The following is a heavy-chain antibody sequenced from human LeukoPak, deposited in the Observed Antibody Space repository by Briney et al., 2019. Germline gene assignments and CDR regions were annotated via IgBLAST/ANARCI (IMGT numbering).Heavy chain of an antibody. CDR2: IYYSGST. J-gene: IGHJ4*02. CDR3: ARESIIPDSSGYAY. Sequence: PSETLSLTCTVSGGSISSGGYYWSWIRQHPGKGLEWIGYIYYSGSTYYNPSLKSRVTISVDTSKNQFSPKLSSVTAADTAVYYCARESIIPDSSGYAYWGQGTLVTVSS. V-gene: IGHV4-31*03. D-gene: IGHD3-22*01. CDR1: GGSISSGGYY.